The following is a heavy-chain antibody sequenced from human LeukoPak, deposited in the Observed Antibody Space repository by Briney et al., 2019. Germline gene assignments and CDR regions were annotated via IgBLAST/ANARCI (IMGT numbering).Heavy chain of an antibody. CDR2: INHSGST. Sequence: PSETLSLTCIVSGGSISSSDYYWSWIRQPPGKGLEWIGEINHSGSTNYNPSLKSRVTISVDTSKNQFSLKLSSVTAADTAVYYCASPYRYCSSTSCYAVWGQGTLVTVSS. V-gene: IGHV4-39*07. CDR1: GGSISSSDYY. D-gene: IGHD2-2*01. J-gene: IGHJ4*02. CDR3: ASPYRYCSSTSCYAV.